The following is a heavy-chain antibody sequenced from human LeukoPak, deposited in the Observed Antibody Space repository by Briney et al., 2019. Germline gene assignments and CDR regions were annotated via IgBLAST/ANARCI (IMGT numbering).Heavy chain of an antibody. V-gene: IGHV1-2*02. D-gene: IGHD6-6*01. CDR3: ARDPGYSSSSISAFDI. CDR2: LNPNSGGS. CDR1: GYTFTGYY. J-gene: IGHJ3*02. Sequence: ASVKVSCKASGYTFTGYYMHWVRQAPGQGLEWMGWLNPNSGGSYSAQNFQGRVTMTRDTSISTAYIELSRLTSDDTAVYYCARDPGYSSSSISAFDIWGQGTMVTVSS.